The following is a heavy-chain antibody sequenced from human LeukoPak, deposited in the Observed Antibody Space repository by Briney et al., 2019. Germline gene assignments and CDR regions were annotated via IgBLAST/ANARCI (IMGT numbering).Heavy chain of an antibody. Sequence: GGPLRLSCAASGFTFSSYAMHWVRQAPGKGLEWVADISYDGFNKYYAGSVKGRFTISRDNSKNTLYLQMNSLRVEDAAVYYCARHGSEGVSGSYWYYFDYWGQGTLVTVSS. CDR1: GFTFSSYA. J-gene: IGHJ4*02. V-gene: IGHV3-30*04. D-gene: IGHD1-26*01. CDR2: ISYDGFNK. CDR3: ARHGSEGVSGSYWYYFDY.